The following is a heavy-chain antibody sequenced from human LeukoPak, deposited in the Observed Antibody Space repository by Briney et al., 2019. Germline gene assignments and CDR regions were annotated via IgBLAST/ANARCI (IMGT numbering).Heavy chain of an antibody. CDR1: GGSVSSGSYH. CDR3: ARRDYALDY. V-gene: IGHV4-61*01. J-gene: IGHJ4*02. Sequence: PSETLSLTCTVSGGSVSSGSYHWSWIWQPPGKGLEYIGYIYYSGSTNYNPSLKSRVTISLDTSKNQFSLNLRSVTAADTAVYYCARRDYALDYWGQGTLVTVSS. D-gene: IGHD4-17*01. CDR2: IYYSGST.